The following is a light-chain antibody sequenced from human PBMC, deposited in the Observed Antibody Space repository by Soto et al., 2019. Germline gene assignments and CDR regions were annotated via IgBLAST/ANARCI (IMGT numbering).Light chain of an antibody. CDR1: QSISRW. CDR3: QQYNSFSLIT. CDR2: DAS. J-gene: IGKJ5*01. V-gene: IGKV1-5*01. Sequence: DMQMTQSPSPLSASVGDTLTTTCWASQSISRWLAWYQQKPGKAPKILISDASILENGVPSRFSGTGSGTEFTLTISSLQPDDFATYFCQQYNSFSLITFGQGSRLEI.